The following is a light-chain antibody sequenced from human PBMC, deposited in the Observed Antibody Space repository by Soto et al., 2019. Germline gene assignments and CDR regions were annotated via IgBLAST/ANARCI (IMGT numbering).Light chain of an antibody. CDR1: MRDIGAYNL. CDR2: EVR. Sequence: QSVLTQPASVSGSPGQSITISCAGTMRDIGAYNLVSWYQQHPGKAPRLIFYEVRHRPSGIPHRFSASKSGNTASLTISGLQAEDEAHYYCSSFTSKPTLIFGGGTKVTVL. J-gene: IGLJ2*01. V-gene: IGLV2-14*03. CDR3: SSFTSKPTLI.